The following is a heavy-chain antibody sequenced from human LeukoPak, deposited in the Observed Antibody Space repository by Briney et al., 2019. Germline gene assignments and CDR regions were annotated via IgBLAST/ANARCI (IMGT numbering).Heavy chain of an antibody. CDR3: AKDSKNYAIDY. V-gene: IGHV3-30*18. CDR1: GFTFSSYG. CDR2: ISDDGRKK. J-gene: IGHJ4*02. Sequence: GSLRLSCGASGFTFSSYGVHWVRQAPGKGLEWVAVISDDGRKKYYADSVKGRFTISRDNSKNTLYLQMNSLRAEDTAVYYCAKDSKNYAIDYWGQGTLVTVSS. D-gene: IGHD3-16*01.